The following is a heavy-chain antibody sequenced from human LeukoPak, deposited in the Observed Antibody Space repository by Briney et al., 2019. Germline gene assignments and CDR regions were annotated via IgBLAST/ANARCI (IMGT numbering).Heavy chain of an antibody. V-gene: IGHV1-18*01. CDR2: ISTYNGNT. CDR1: GYTFSSYG. D-gene: IGHD6-19*01. Sequence: ASVKVSCKASGYTFSSYGISWVRQAPGQGLEWMGWISTYNGNTSYAQKLQGRVTMTTDTSTSTAYMELRSLRSDDTAVYYCARGSRGLVVAGLDYWGQGTLVTVSS. CDR3: ARGSRGLVVAGLDY. J-gene: IGHJ4*02.